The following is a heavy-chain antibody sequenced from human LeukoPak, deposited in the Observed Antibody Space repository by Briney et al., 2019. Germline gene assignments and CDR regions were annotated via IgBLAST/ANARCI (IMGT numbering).Heavy chain of an antibody. V-gene: IGHV3-30*02. J-gene: IGHJ6*03. D-gene: IGHD2-15*01. CDR3: AKVRLGYCSGGSCARGGTSMDV. CDR2: IRFDGSYN. CDR1: GFTFSSYG. Sequence: GGSLRLSCAASGFTFSSYGMHWVRQAPGKGLEWVAFIRFDGSYNSYSDSVKGRFTNSRDNSKNTLYLQMNSLRAEDTAVYYCAKVRLGYCSGGSCARGGTSMDVWGRGTTVTISS.